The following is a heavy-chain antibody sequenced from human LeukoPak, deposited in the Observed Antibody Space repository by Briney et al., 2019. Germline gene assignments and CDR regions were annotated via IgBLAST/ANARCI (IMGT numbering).Heavy chain of an antibody. CDR1: GFTFSSYA. CDR2: ISGSGGST. D-gene: IGHD6-19*01. V-gene: IGHV3-23*01. Sequence: GGSLRLSCAASGFTFSSYAMSWVRQAPGKGLEWVSGISGSGGSTYYADSVKGRFTISRDNSKNTLYLQMSSLRAEDTAVYYCAKAKGSGLKYYFDYWGQGTLVTVSS. J-gene: IGHJ4*02. CDR3: AKAKGSGLKYYFDY.